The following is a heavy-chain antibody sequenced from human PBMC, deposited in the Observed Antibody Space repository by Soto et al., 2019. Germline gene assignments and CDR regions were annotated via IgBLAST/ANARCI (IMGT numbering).Heavy chain of an antibody. D-gene: IGHD6-19*01. V-gene: IGHV4-34*01. CDR3: ARRGGQWLQKALDY. Sequence: SETLSLTCAVYGGSFSGYYWSWIRQPPGKGLEWIGEINHSGSTNYNPSLKSRVTISVDTSKNQFSLKLSSVTAADTAVYYCARRGGQWLQKALDYWGQGTLVTVSS. J-gene: IGHJ4*02. CDR2: INHSGST. CDR1: GGSFSGYY.